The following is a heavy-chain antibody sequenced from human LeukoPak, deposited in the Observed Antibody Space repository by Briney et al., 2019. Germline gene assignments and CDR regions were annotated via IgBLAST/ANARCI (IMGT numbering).Heavy chain of an antibody. J-gene: IGHJ1*01. Sequence: GGSLRLSCAASGFTVSPDYMSWVRQASGKGLEWVSVIYSGGSTYYADSVKGRFTISRDNSKNTLYLQMNSLRAEDTAVYYCASMYFSQYLQHWGQGTLVTVSS. CDR1: GFTVSPDY. D-gene: IGHD2-8*01. V-gene: IGHV3-53*01. CDR2: IYSGGST. CDR3: ASMYFSQYLQH.